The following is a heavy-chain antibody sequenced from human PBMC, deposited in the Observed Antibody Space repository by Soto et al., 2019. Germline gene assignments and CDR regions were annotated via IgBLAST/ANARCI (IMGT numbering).Heavy chain of an antibody. CDR3: ARLEGGSDADY. Sequence: EALSGTCTVSGGSRSSSSNNWSWIRQPPGKGLEWIGYIYYSGSTNYNPSLKSRVTISVDTSKNQFSLKLSSVTAADTAVYYCARLEGGSDADYWGQGTLVTVSS. J-gene: IGHJ4*02. CDR1: GGSRSSSSNN. CDR2: IYYSGST. D-gene: IGHD1-26*01. V-gene: IGHV4-61*01.